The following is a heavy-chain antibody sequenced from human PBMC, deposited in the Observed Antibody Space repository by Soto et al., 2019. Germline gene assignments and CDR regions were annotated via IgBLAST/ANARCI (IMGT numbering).Heavy chain of an antibody. V-gene: IGHV3-30-3*01. J-gene: IGHJ4*02. D-gene: IGHD3-22*01. CDR3: ARDADYYDSSGYYDY. CDR1: GFTFSSYA. Sequence: QVQLVESGGGVVQPGRSLRLSCAASGFTFSSYAMHWLRQAPGTGLEWVAVISYDGSNKYYADSVKGRFTISRENSKNTLYLQMNSLRAEGTAVYYCARDADYYDSSGYYDYWGQGTLVTVSS. CDR2: ISYDGSNK.